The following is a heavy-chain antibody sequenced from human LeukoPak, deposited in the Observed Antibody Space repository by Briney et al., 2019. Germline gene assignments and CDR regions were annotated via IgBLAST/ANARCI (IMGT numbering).Heavy chain of an antibody. J-gene: IGHJ4*02. CDR2: ISYVGSNK. CDR1: GFTFSSYG. Sequence: GGSLRLSCAASGFTFSSYGMHWVRQAPGKGLEWVAVISYVGSNKYYADSVKGRFTISRDNSKNTLYLQMNSLRAEDTAVYYCATLRGFDYWGQGTLVTVSS. D-gene: IGHD3-10*01. V-gene: IGHV3-30*03. CDR3: ATLRGFDY.